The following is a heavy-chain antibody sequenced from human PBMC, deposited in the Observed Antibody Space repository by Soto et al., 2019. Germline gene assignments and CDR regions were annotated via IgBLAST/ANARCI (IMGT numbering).Heavy chain of an antibody. D-gene: IGHD3-9*01. Sequence: HPGGSLRLSCAASGFTFSSYAMHWVRQAPGKGLEWVAVISYDGSNKYYADSVKGRFTISRDNSKNTLYLQMNSLRAEDTAVYYCARAHKNVLRYFDWLTYYFDYWGQGTLVTVSS. CDR2: ISYDGSNK. CDR1: GFTFSSYA. J-gene: IGHJ4*02. CDR3: ARAHKNVLRYFDWLTYYFDY. V-gene: IGHV3-30-3*01.